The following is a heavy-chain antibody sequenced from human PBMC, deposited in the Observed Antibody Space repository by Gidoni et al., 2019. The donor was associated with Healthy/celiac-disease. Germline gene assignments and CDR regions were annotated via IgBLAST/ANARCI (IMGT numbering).Heavy chain of an antibody. V-gene: IGHV3-21*01. CDR2: ISSSSSYI. CDR3: AREYYYDSSGYSAFDI. D-gene: IGHD3-22*01. CDR1: GFTFSSYS. Sequence: EVQLVESGGGLVKPGGSLRLSCAASGFTFSSYSMNWVRQAPGKGLEWGSSISSSSSYIYYEDSVKGRFTISRDNAKNSLYLQMNSLRAEDTAVYYCAREYYYDSSGYSAFDIWGQGTMVTVSS. J-gene: IGHJ3*02.